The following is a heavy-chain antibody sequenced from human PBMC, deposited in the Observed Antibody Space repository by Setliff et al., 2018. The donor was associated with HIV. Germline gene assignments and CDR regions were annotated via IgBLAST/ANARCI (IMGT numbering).Heavy chain of an antibody. CDR2: IWHDGSNE. V-gene: IGHV3-30*02. Sequence: QAGGSLRLSCAASGFTFSSYSMNWVRQAPGKGLEWVAVIWHDGSNENYADSVKGRFTISRDNSKNTLYLQMSSLRVDDTAVYYCVKEAYSNTWNYYYYYIDVWGKGTTVTVSS. D-gene: IGHD6-13*01. CDR3: VKEAYSNTWNYYYYYIDV. CDR1: GFTFSSYS. J-gene: IGHJ6*03.